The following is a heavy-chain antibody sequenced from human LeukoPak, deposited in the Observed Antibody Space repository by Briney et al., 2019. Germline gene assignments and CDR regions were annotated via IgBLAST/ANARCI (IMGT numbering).Heavy chain of an antibody. V-gene: IGHV1-3*04. J-gene: IGHJ4*02. Sequence: ASVKVSCKASGYSFTTFPIHWVRQAPGQAPEWVGWIHTGNGDTKYSEACQDRVTTARDTPATTAFMELSSLRSEDTAVYYCARDAAGLLDHWGQGTLVTVSS. CDR1: GYSFTTFP. CDR3: ARDAAGLLDH. D-gene: IGHD6-25*01. CDR2: IHTGNGDT.